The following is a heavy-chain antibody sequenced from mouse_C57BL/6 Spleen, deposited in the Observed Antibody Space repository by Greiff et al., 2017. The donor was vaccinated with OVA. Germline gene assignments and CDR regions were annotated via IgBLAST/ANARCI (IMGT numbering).Heavy chain of an antibody. V-gene: IGHV5-6*01. Sequence: EVKLVESGGDLVKPGGSLKLSCAASGFTFSSYGMSWVRQTPGKRLEWVATISTGGSCTYYPDNVKGRFTMSRDKANNTLYLQMSSLKAEDTAMYYCARLLTTNWYLDVWGTGTTVTVSS. CDR2: ISTGGSCT. D-gene: IGHD1-1*01. CDR3: ARLLTTNWYLDV. CDR1: GFTFSSYG. J-gene: IGHJ1*03.